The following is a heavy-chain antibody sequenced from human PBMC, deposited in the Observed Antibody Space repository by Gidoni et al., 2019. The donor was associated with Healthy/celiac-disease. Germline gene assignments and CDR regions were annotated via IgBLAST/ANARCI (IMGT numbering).Heavy chain of an antibody. V-gene: IGHV3-21*01. J-gene: IGHJ6*02. CDR1: GSTSSRYS. CDR3: ARVKFPDCGGDCYSGYYYYYGMDV. CDR2: ISSSSSYI. Sequence: EVQLVESGGGLVKPGGSRTRSCAPSGSTSSRYSMNWVGRAPGKGLEWVSSISSSSSYIYYADSVKGRFTISRDNAKNSLYLQMNSLRAEDTAVYYCARVKFPDCGGDCYSGYYYYYGMDVWGQGTTVTVSS. D-gene: IGHD2-21*02.